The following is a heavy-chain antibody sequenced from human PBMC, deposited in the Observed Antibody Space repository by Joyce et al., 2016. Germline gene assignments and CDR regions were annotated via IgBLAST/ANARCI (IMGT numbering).Heavy chain of an antibody. CDR2: ISYDGIYK. CDR1: GLTLSNYG. V-gene: IGHV3-30*18. Sequence: QVQLVESGGGVVQPGGSLRLSCAASGLTLSNYGVHWVRQAPGKGLEWVAVISYDGIYKYYADSVKGRFTISIDNSKNTVFLEMNSLRAEDTAVYYCAKILTATYSSGWFLDYWGQGTLVTVSS. J-gene: IGHJ4*02. D-gene: IGHD6-25*01. CDR3: AKILTATYSSGWFLDY.